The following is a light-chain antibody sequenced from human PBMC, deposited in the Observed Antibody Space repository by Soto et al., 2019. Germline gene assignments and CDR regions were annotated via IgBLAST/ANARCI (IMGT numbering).Light chain of an antibody. CDR1: SSDVGGYNY. Sequence: QSALTQPPSASGSPRQSVTISCTGTSSDVGGYNYVSWYQQQPGKAPKLMIYEVSKRPSGVPDRFSGSKSGNTASLTVSGLQAEDEADYYCNSYAGSNNWVFGGGTKLTVL. CDR2: EVS. J-gene: IGLJ3*02. CDR3: NSYAGSNNWV. V-gene: IGLV2-8*01.